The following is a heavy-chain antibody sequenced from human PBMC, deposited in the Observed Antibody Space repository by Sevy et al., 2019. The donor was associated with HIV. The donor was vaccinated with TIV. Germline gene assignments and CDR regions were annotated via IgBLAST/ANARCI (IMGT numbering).Heavy chain of an antibody. CDR2: ISGSGGTT. CDR3: AKVLSRGVAVAGSAWGMDV. V-gene: IGHV3-23*01. CDR1: GFTFSNYA. Sequence: GGSLRLSCAASGFTFSNYAMNWVRQAPGKGLEWVSSISGSGGTTYYAATVKGRFTISRDKSKNTQYLQMRSRSAEDTAVYYCAKVLSRGVAVAGSAWGMDVWGQGTTVTVS. J-gene: IGHJ6*02. D-gene: IGHD6-19*01.